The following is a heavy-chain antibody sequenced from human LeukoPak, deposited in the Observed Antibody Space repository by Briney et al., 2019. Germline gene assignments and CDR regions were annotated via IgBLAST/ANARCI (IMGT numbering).Heavy chain of an antibody. CDR2: INHSGST. J-gene: IGHJ4*02. CDR1: GGSFSGYY. D-gene: IGHD4-23*01. CDR3: ARKGRRWGALDH. V-gene: IGHV4-34*01. Sequence: PSETLSLTCAVYGGSFSGYYWSWIRQPPGKGLEWIGEINHSGSTNYNPSLKSRVTISVDTSKNQFSLKLSSVTAADTAVYYCARKGRRWGALDHWGQGTLVTVSS.